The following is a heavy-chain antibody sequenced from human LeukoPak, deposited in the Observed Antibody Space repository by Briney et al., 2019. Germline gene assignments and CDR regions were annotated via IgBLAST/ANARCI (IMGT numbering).Heavy chain of an antibody. J-gene: IGHJ5*02. CDR2: INPNSGGT. Sequence: ASVKVSCKASGYTFTGYYMHWVRQAPGQGLEWMGWINPNSGGTNYAQKFQGRVTMTRDTSISTAYMELSRLRSDDTAVYYCARDKAPGYCSGGSCPNWLDPWGQGTLVTVSS. V-gene: IGHV1-2*02. CDR1: GYTFTGYY. CDR3: ARDKAPGYCSGGSCPNWLDP. D-gene: IGHD2-15*01.